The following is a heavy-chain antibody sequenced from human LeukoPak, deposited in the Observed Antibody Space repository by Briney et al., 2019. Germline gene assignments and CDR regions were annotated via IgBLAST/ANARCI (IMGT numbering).Heavy chain of an antibody. J-gene: IGHJ3*02. CDR3: ARDQPQYYYDSSGYFRRGAFDI. CDR2: IIPIFGTA. CDR1: GGTFSSYA. D-gene: IGHD3-22*01. Sequence: ASVKVSCKASGGTFSSYAISWVRQAPGQGLEWMGGIIPIFGTANYAQKFQGRVTITADKSTSTAYMELSSLRSEDTAVYYCARDQPQYYYDSSGYFRRGAFDIWGQGTMVTVSS. V-gene: IGHV1-69*06.